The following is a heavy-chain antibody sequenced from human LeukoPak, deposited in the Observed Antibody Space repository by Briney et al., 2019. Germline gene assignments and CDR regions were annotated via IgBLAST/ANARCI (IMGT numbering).Heavy chain of an antibody. CDR3: ARDRYSTSWYLNAFDI. D-gene: IGHD2-2*01. CDR1: GGSISSYY. J-gene: IGHJ3*02. V-gene: IGHV4-59*01. CDR2: IYSSGST. Sequence: SETLSLTCTVSGGSISSYYWSWIRQPPGKGLEWIGYIYSSGSTNYNPSLKSRVTISVDTSKIQFSLKLSSVTAADTAVYYCARDRYSTSWYLNAFDIWGQGTMVTVSS.